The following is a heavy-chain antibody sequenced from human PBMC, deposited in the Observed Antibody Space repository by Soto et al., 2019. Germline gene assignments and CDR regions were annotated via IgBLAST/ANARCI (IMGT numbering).Heavy chain of an antibody. J-gene: IGHJ4*02. CDR3: WTSGYCSGGSCYSRPLDY. CDR1: GFTFSDYY. V-gene: IGHV3-11*01. D-gene: IGHD2-15*01. CDR2: ISSSGTTI. Sequence: PGGSLRLSCAASGFTFSDYYMSWIRQAPGKGLEWVSYISSSGTTIYYADSVKGRFTISRDNAKNSLYLQMNSLRAEDTAVYYCWTSGYCSGGSCYSRPLDYWGQGTLVTVSS.